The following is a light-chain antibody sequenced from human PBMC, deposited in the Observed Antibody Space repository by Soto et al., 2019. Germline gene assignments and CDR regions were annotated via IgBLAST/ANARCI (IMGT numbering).Light chain of an antibody. Sequence: QSALTQPPSASGSPGQSVAISCTGTSSAVGGYNYVSWYQQHPGKAPKLMIYEVNKRPSGVPDRFSGSKSGTTASLTVSGLQSEDEPDYYCISYAGSSNVFGTGTKVTVL. CDR3: ISYAGSSNV. J-gene: IGLJ1*01. CDR2: EVN. CDR1: SSAVGGYNY. V-gene: IGLV2-8*01.